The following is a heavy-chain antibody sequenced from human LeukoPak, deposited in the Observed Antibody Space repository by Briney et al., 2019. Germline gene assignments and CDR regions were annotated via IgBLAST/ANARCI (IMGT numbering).Heavy chain of an antibody. V-gene: IGHV3-48*01. J-gene: IGHJ4*02. CDR3: ARLEVGDYLAFDY. CDR2: ISGSSGII. Sequence: PGGSLRLSCAASGFTFNTYTMNWVRQAPGKGLEWVSYISGSSGIIDYADSVKGRFTISRDNSKNTLYLQMNSLRAEDTAVYYCARLEVGDYLAFDYWGQGTLVTVSS. CDR1: GFTFNTYT. D-gene: IGHD4-17*01.